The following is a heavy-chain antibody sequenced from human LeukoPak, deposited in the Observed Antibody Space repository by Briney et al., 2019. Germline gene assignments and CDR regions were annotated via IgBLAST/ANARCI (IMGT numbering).Heavy chain of an antibody. CDR1: GFIFSSYS. CDR2: ISGSGGST. V-gene: IGHV3-23*01. Sequence: GGSLRLSCAASGFIFSSYSMNWVRQAPGKGLEWVSAISGSGGSTYYADSVKGRFTISRDNSKNTLYLQMNSLRAEDTAVYYCAKDRYYDFWSGYYDYWGQGTLVTVSS. CDR3: AKDRYYDFWSGYYDY. J-gene: IGHJ4*02. D-gene: IGHD3-3*01.